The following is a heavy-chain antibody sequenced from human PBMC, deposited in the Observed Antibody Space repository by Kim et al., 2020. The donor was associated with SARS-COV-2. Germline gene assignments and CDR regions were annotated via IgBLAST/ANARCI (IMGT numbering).Heavy chain of an antibody. CDR2: T. D-gene: IGHD6-6*01. V-gene: IGHV4-34*01. CDR3: AGGSSSSTLDY. J-gene: IGHJ4*02. Sequence: THYNPSLKSRVTISVDTSKNQFSLKLSSVTAADTAVYYCAGGSSSSTLDYWGQGTLVTVSS.